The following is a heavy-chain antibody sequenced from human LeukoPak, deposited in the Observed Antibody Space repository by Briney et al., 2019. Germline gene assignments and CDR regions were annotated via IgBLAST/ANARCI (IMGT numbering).Heavy chain of an antibody. D-gene: IGHD4-11*01. CDR3: ARDAHDYLLLFDY. CDR1: GGSITSDSYY. Sequence: SETLSLTCAVSGGSITSDSYYWGWIRQPPGKGLEWIGSIYYSGSTYYNPSLKSRVTISVDTSKNQFSLKLSSVTAADTAVYYCARDAHDYLLLFDYWGQGTLVTVSS. V-gene: IGHV4-39*02. CDR2: IYYSGST. J-gene: IGHJ4*02.